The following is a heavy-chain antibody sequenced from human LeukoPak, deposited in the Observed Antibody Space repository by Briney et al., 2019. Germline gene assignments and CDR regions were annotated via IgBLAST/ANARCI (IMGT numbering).Heavy chain of an antibody. CDR3: ANYES. Sequence: SETLSLTCGVSGGSIDITNYWSWVRQAPGKGLEWIGEINHSGSTNYNSSLKSRLTISVDTSKNQFSLKLSSVTAADTAMYYCANYESWGQGTLVTVSS. J-gene: IGHJ5*02. V-gene: IGHV4-4*02. CDR2: INHSGST. D-gene: IGHD3-16*01. CDR1: GGSIDITNY.